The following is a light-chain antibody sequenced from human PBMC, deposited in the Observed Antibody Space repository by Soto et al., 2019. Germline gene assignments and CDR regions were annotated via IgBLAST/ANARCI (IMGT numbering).Light chain of an antibody. CDR3: MQGISFT. J-gene: IGKJ1*01. CDR1: QSLVYSDGNTY. V-gene: IGKV2-30*01. Sequence: IVLTQSPLSLSVTLGQPASISCRSSQSLVYSDGNTYLNWFHQRPGQSPRRLNHKVSNRDSGVPDRFSGSGSDTDFTLSISRVEADDVGVFYCMQGISFTFGQGTRVEIK. CDR2: KVS.